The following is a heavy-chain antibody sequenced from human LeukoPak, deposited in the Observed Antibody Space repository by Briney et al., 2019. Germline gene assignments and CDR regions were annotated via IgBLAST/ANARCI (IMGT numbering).Heavy chain of an antibody. V-gene: IGHV1-69*13. CDR3: AREHPYYYDSSGPDY. J-gene: IGHJ4*02. CDR2: IIPIFGTA. Sequence: SVKVSCKASGGTFSSYAISWVRQAPGQGLEWVGGIIPIFGTANYAQKFQGRVTITADESTSTAYMELSSLRSEDTAVYYCAREHPYYYDSSGPDYWGQGTLVTVCS. CDR1: GGTFSSYA. D-gene: IGHD3-22*01.